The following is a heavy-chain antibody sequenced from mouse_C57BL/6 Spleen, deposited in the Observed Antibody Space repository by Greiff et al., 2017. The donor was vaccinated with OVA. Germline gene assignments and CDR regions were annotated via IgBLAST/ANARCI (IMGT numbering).Heavy chain of an antibody. CDR2: ISSGGDYI. J-gene: IGHJ3*01. CDR1: GFTFSSYA. V-gene: IGHV5-9-1*02. D-gene: IGHD2-3*01. Sequence: EVQGVESGEGLVKPGGSLKLSCAASGFTFSSYAMSWVRQTPEKRLEWVAYISSGGDYIYYADTVKGRFTISRDNARNTLYLQMSSLKSEDTAMYYCTRDRGYDTWFAYWGQGTLVTVSA. CDR3: TRDRGYDTWFAY.